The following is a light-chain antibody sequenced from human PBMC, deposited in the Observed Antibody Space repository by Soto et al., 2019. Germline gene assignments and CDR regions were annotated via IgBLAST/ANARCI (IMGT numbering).Light chain of an antibody. Sequence: DIQVTQSPSSVSASVGDRVTITCRASQGVSTGLAWYQQKPGKAPNLLIYTASSLQSGVPSRFSGSGSGTDFTLTISSLQPEDFATYYCQQTTTFPLTFGGGTKVEI. CDR2: TAS. V-gene: IGKV1D-12*01. CDR3: QQTTTFPLT. CDR1: QGVSTG. J-gene: IGKJ4*01.